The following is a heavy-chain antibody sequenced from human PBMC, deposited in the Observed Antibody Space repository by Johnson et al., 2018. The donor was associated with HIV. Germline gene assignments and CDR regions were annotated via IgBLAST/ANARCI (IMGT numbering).Heavy chain of an antibody. CDR3: TTVGLWIGSAALDF. D-gene: IGHD2-2*03. CDR1: GFTFSSYA. Sequence: VQVVESGGGVVQPGRSLRLSCAASGFTFSSYAMHWVRQAPGKGLEWVAVISYDGSNKYYADSVKGRFTISRDNSKNTLYLQMNSLKTEDTAVYYCTTVGLWIGSAALDFWGQGTMVTVSS. CDR2: ISYDGSNK. J-gene: IGHJ3*01. V-gene: IGHV3-30*04.